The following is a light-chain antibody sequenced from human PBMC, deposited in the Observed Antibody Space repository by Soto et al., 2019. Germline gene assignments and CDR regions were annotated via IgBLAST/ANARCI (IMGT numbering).Light chain of an antibody. J-gene: IGKJ1*01. V-gene: IGKV3-20*01. CDR1: QSVGSN. CDR2: AAS. CDR3: QQYGTSPRT. Sequence: EIVMTQSPATLSVSPGERATLSCTASQSVGSNLAWYQQKPGQAPRLLIYAASSRATGIPDRFSGSGSGTDFTLTISRLEPEDFAVYYCQQYGTSPRTFGQGTKVDI.